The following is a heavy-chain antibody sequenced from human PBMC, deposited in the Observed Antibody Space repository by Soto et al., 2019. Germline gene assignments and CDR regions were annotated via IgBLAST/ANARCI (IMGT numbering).Heavy chain of an antibody. Sequence: QLQLRQSGPGLVKPPETLSLTCSVSGASITSGDYYWGWIRQPPGKGLEWVGSIFYDGSPYYNPSLPIRITCSIDTSRNEFSLKRNSATAADTAVYYCVRTVGSSWFFDLWGRGTLITVSS. CDR3: VRTVGSSWFFDL. V-gene: IGHV4-39*01. CDR2: IFYDGSP. D-gene: IGHD3-10*01. J-gene: IGHJ2*01. CDR1: GASITSGDYY.